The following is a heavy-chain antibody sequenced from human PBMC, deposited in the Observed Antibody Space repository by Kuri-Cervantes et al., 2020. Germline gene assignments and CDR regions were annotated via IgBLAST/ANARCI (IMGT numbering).Heavy chain of an antibody. CDR2: ISSSSSYI. J-gene: IGHJ4*02. V-gene: IGHV3-21*01. CDR1: GFTFSSYG. D-gene: IGHD3-10*01. Sequence: GESLKISCAASGFTFSSYGMHWVRQAPGKGLEWVSSISSSSSYIYYADSVKGRFTISRDNAKNSLYLQMNSLRAEDTAVYYCARSLAFGESDYWGQGTLVTVSS. CDR3: ARSLAFGESDY.